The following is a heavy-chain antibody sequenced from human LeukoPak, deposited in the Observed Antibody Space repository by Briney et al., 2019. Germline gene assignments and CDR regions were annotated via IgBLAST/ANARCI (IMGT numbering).Heavy chain of an antibody. V-gene: IGHV3-74*01. CDR2: INSDGSDT. J-gene: IGHJ4*02. D-gene: IGHD4-17*01. Sequence: GGSLRLSCAASGFTFSNFWMHWVRQAPGKGVVGVSRINSDGSDTRYADSVKGRFTISRDNAKNTVYLQMNSLRADDTAVYYCVRGGYGETSVTWWGQGTLVTVSS. CDR1: GFTFSNFW. CDR3: VRGGYGETSVTW.